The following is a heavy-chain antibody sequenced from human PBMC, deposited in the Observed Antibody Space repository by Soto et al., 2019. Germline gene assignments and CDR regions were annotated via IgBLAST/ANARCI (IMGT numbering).Heavy chain of an antibody. Sequence: QAQLVQSGAEVKKPGASVKVSCKASGYTFTNYYVHWVRQAPGQGLEWMGWINPNSGGTKYAQKFQGRVTMTRDTSINTAYMDLSRLRSDDTAVYYCARQLAYCGGDCYTEPIDYWGQGTLFTVSS. CDR1: GYTFTNYY. CDR2: INPNSGGT. D-gene: IGHD2-21*02. J-gene: IGHJ4*02. V-gene: IGHV1-2*02. CDR3: ARQLAYCGGDCYTEPIDY.